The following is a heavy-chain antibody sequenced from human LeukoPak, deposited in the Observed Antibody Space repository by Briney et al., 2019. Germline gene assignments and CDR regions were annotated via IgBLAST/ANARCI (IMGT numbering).Heavy chain of an antibody. CDR2: IIPIFGTA. CDR3: ATRKKITGTIGAFDI. V-gene: IGHV1-69*13. CDR1: GGTFSSYA. J-gene: IGHJ3*02. D-gene: IGHD1-20*01. Sequence: SVKVSCKASGGTFSSYAISWVRQAPGQGLEWMGGIIPIFGTANYAQKFQGRVTITADESTSTAYMELSSLRSEDTAVYYCATRKKITGTIGAFDIWGQGTMVTVSS.